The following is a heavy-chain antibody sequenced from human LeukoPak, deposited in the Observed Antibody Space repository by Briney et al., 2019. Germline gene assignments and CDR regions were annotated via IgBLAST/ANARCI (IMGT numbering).Heavy chain of an antibody. Sequence: ASVKVSCKASGYTFTGYYMHWLRQAPGQGLEWMGWINPNSGGTNYAQKFQGRVTMTRDTSISTAYMELSRLRSDDTAVYYCARGSYYDSSGYPCWGQGTLVTVSS. CDR3: ARGSYYDSSGYPC. V-gene: IGHV1-2*02. CDR1: GYTFTGYY. CDR2: INPNSGGT. D-gene: IGHD3-22*01. J-gene: IGHJ4*02.